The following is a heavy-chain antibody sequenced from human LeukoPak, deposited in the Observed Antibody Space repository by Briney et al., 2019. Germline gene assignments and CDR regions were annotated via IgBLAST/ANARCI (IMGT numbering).Heavy chain of an antibody. Sequence: PSETLSLTCAVSGGSFSGYYWSWIRQPPGKGLEWIGEINHSGSTNYNPSLKSRVTISVDTSKNQFSLKLSSVTAADTAVYYCARGRGRGFPYFDYWGQGTLVTVSS. D-gene: IGHD1-26*01. CDR2: INHSGST. V-gene: IGHV4-34*01. CDR3: ARGRGRGFPYFDY. J-gene: IGHJ4*02. CDR1: GGSFSGYY.